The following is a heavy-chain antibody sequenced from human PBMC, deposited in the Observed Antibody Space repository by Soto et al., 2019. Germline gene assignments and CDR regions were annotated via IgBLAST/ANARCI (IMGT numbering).Heavy chain of an antibody. J-gene: IGHJ6*02. CDR3: ARKRVNYGGNSDYYYYGMDV. Sequence: PSETLSLTCTVSGGSISSGDYYWSWIRQPAGKGLEWIGYIYYSGSTYYNPSLKSRVTISVDTSKNQFSLKLSSVTAADTAVYYCARKRVNYGGNSDYYYYGMDVWGQGTTVTVSS. D-gene: IGHD4-17*01. CDR2: IYYSGST. V-gene: IGHV4-30-4*01. CDR1: GGSISSGDYY.